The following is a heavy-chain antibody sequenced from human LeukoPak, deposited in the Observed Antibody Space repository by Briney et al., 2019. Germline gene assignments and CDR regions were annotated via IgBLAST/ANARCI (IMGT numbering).Heavy chain of an antibody. Sequence: SQTLSLTCTVSGGSISSGGYYWSWIRQHPGKGLEWIGYIYYSGSTYYNPSLKSRVTISVDTSKNQFSLKLSSVTAADTAVYYCARGLQRGDYCSSTSCYKGGVWFDPWGQGTLVTVSS. CDR3: ARGLQRGDYCSSTSCYKGGVWFDP. J-gene: IGHJ5*02. CDR1: GGSISSGGYY. V-gene: IGHV4-31*03. D-gene: IGHD2-2*02. CDR2: IYYSGST.